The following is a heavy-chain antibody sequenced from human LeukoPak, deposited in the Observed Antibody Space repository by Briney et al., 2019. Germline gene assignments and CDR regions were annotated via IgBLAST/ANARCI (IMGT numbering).Heavy chain of an antibody. D-gene: IGHD3-3*01. J-gene: IGHJ4*02. CDR1: GFTFGSYW. CDR3: ARDTSDYDFWSGYYYYFDY. Sequence: GGSLRLSCAASGFTFGSYWMSWARQAPGKGLEWVANIKQDGSEKYYVDSVKGRFTISRDNAKNSLYLQMNSLRAEDTAVYYCARDTSDYDFWSGYYYYFDYWGQGTLVTVSS. CDR2: IKQDGSEK. V-gene: IGHV3-7*01.